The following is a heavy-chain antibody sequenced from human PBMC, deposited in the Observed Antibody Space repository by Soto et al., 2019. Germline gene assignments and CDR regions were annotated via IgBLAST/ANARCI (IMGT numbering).Heavy chain of an antibody. CDR1: GGSFSNFA. V-gene: IGHV1-69*12. D-gene: IGHD3-10*01. Sequence: QVQLVQSEAEVKKPGSSMKVSCKASGGSFSNFAISWVRQAPGQGLEWMGGIIPIFGTSNSAQKFLCRVSLTADESTNTAYSELNSLRSEDTAVYYFARDSGGYGAPAFDIWGQGTMVTVSA. CDR3: ARDSGGYGAPAFDI. J-gene: IGHJ3*02. CDR2: IIPIFGTS.